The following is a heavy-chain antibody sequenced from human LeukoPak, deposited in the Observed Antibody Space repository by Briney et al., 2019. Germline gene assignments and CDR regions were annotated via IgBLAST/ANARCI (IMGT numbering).Heavy chain of an antibody. J-gene: IGHJ4*02. V-gene: IGHV3-23*01. CDR1: GFTFSSYA. D-gene: IGHD3-22*01. CDR2: ISGSGGST. Sequence: GGSLRLSCAASGFTFSSYAMSLVRQAPGKGLEWVSAISGSGGSTYYADSVKGRLTISRDNSKNTLYLQMNSLRAEDTAVYYCAKDPITMIVVYFDYWGQGTLVTVSS. CDR3: AKDPITMIVVYFDY.